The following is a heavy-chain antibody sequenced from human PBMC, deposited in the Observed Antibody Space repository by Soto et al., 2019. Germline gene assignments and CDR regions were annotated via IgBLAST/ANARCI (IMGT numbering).Heavy chain of an antibody. Sequence: PGGSLRLSCVASGFTFNSYEMNWVRQAPGKGLEWVSYISSSGSTIYYADSVKGRFTISRDNAKNSLYLQMNSLRAEDTAVYYCAREGYGSGYYYYGMDVWGQGTTVTVSS. V-gene: IGHV3-48*03. CDR3: AREGYGSGYYYYGMDV. D-gene: IGHD3-10*01. CDR1: GFTFNSYE. J-gene: IGHJ6*02. CDR2: ISSSGSTI.